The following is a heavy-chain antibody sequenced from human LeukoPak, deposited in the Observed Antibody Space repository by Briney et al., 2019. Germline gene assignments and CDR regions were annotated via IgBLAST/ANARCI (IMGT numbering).Heavy chain of an antibody. CDR3: AKDRETFSSYGYFDY. Sequence: GGSLRLSCATSGFTFSTYDMHWVRQAPGKGLEWVAHIRYDGLNKRYADSVRGRVTVSRDNSKNTLYLQMNSLRAEDTAVYYCAKDRETFSSYGYFDYWGQGTLVPVSS. V-gene: IGHV3-30*02. CDR1: GFTFSTYD. J-gene: IGHJ4*02. D-gene: IGHD2-21*01. CDR2: IRYDGLNK.